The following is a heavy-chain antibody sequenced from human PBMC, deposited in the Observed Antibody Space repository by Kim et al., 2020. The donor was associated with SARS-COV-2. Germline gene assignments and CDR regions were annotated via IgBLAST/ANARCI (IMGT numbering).Heavy chain of an antibody. V-gene: IGHV1-18*01. CDR2: ISAYNGNT. J-gene: IGHJ3*02. CDR3: ARDSPFSRGGARKIYPFDI. D-gene: IGHD3-3*01. Sequence: ASVKVSCKASGYTFTSYGISWVRQAPGQGLEWMGWISAYNGNTNYAQKLQGRVTMTTDTSTSTAYMELRSLRSDDTAVYYCARDSPFSRGGARKIYPFDIWGQGTMVTVSS. CDR1: GYTFTSYG.